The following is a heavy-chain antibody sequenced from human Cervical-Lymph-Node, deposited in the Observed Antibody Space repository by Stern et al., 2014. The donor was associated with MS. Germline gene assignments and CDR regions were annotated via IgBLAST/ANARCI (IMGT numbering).Heavy chain of an antibody. J-gene: IGHJ4*02. CDR1: GGTFSTFA. Sequence: VQLVQSGAEVKKPGSSVKVSCQTSGGTFSTFAIGWVRQAPGQGLGWIGGITPLFDATNYAQKFQGRLTITADESTRTAYMELSSLRPDDTAMYYCARGDSEAPIYYFDYWGQGTLVTVSS. CDR3: ARGDSEAPIYYFDY. D-gene: IGHD2-21*01. V-gene: IGHV1-69*01. CDR2: ITPLFDAT.